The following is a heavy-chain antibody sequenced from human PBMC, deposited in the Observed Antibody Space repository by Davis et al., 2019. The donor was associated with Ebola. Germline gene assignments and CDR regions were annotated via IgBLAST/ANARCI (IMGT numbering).Heavy chain of an antibody. J-gene: IGHJ4*01. CDR1: GFTFDDHA. CDR2: ISWNSNTI. D-gene: IGHD5-12*01. Sequence: SLKISCAASGFTFDDHAMHWVRQAPGKGLEWVAGISWNSNTINYVDSVKGRFTISRDDAENSLFLQLNNLRAEDTALYYCARLPSGVGRALDYWGHGTLVTVSS. CDR3: ARLPSGVGRALDY. V-gene: IGHV3-9*01.